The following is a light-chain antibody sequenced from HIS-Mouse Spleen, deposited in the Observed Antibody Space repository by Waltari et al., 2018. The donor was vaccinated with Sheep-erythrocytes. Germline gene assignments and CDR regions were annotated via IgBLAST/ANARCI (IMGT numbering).Light chain of an antibody. CDR3: QQSSNWYT. CDR2: DAT. Sequence: EIVLTQSPATLSLSPGERATLSCRDSQSVSSYLAWYQQKPGQAPRLLIYDATNRATGIPARFRGSGSGTGFTLTISSLEPEDLTVYCCQQSSNWYTFGQGTKLEIK. CDR1: QSVSSY. J-gene: IGKJ2*01. V-gene: IGKV3-11*01.